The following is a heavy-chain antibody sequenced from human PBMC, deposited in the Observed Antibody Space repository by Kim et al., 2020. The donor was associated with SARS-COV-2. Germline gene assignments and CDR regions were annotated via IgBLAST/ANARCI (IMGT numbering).Heavy chain of an antibody. CDR3: ARGTLIAARHYYYGMDV. D-gene: IGHD6-6*01. J-gene: IGHJ6*02. V-gene: IGHV4-31*03. Sequence: SETLSLTCTVSGGSISSGGYYWSWIRQHPGKGLEWIGYIYYSGSTYYNPSLKSRVTISVDTSKNQFSLKLSSVTAADTAVYYCARGTLIAARHYYYGMDVWGQGTTVTVSS. CDR2: IYYSGST. CDR1: GGSISSGGYY.